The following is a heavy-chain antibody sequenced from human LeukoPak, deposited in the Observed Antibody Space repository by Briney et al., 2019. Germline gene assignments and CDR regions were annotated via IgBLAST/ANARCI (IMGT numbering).Heavy chain of an antibody. V-gene: IGHV3-74*01. CDR3: ARAGFYYESSGSDAFDL. Sequence: GGSLRLSCAASGFTFCSYWMHWVRQAPGKGLVWVSRINSDGSSTSYADSVKGRFTISRDNAKNTLYLQMNSLRAEDTAVYYCARAGFYYESSGSDAFDLWGQGTMVTVSS. CDR1: GFTFCSYW. CDR2: INSDGSST. J-gene: IGHJ3*01. D-gene: IGHD3-22*01.